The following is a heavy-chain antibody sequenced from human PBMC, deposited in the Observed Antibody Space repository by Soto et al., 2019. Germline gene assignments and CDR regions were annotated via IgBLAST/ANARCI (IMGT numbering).Heavy chain of an antibody. Sequence: GGSLRLSCAASGFTFGDNPMNWVRLAPGKGLEWVSHIRSDGTTIYYADSVKGRFTISRDNAKNSLYLHMNSLRDEDTAIYYYVRDHDFAFDTWGQGTLVTVSS. D-gene: IGHD2-21*02. CDR2: IRSDGTTI. CDR3: VRDHDFAFDT. V-gene: IGHV3-48*02. CDR1: GFTFGDNP. J-gene: IGHJ4*02.